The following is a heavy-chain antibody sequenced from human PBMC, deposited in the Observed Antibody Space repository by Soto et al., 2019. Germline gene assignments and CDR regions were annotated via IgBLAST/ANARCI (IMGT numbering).Heavy chain of an antibody. CDR3: TTFSELYYYDSSVYYRFDY. D-gene: IGHD3-22*01. V-gene: IGHV3-15*07. J-gene: IGHJ4*02. CDR2: IKSKTDGGTT. CDR1: GFTFSNAW. Sequence: EVQLVESGGGLVKPGGSLRLSCAASGFTFSNAWMNWVRQAPGKGLEWVGRIKSKTDGGTTDYAAPVKGRFTISRDDSKNTLYLQMNSLKTEDTAVYYCTTFSELYYYDSSVYYRFDYWGQGTLVTVSS.